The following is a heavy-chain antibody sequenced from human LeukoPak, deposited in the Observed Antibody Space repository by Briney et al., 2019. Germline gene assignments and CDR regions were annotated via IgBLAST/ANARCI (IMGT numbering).Heavy chain of an antibody. D-gene: IGHD5-12*01. V-gene: IGHV1-69*05. Sequence: SVKVSCKASGGTFSSYAISWVRQAPGQGLEWMGGIIPIFGTANYAQKFQGRVTITTDESTSTAYMELSSLRSEDTAVYYCASNIEATIWRRYYFDYWGQGTLVTVSS. CDR1: GGTFSSYA. CDR3: ASNIEATIWRRYYFDY. J-gene: IGHJ4*02. CDR2: IIPIFGTA.